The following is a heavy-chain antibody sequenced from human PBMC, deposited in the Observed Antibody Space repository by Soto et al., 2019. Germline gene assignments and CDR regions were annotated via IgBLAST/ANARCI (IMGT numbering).Heavy chain of an antibody. D-gene: IGHD6-6*01. J-gene: IGHJ4*02. CDR1: GDSISSRGYY. CDR3: ARAPSSHYFDY. CDR2: IYYNGNT. Sequence: QVQLQESGPGLVKPSQTLSLTCTVSGDSISSRGYYWSWIRQHPGKGLEWIGYIYYNGNTYYNPSLQSRVTISADRSRNQFSLKLSSVTAADTAVYYCARAPSSHYFDYWGQGTLVTVSS. V-gene: IGHV4-31*03.